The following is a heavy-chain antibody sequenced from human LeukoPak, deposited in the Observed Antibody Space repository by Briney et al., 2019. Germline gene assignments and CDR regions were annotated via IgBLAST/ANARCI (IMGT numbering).Heavy chain of an antibody. V-gene: IGHV4-39*01. D-gene: IGHD5-12*01. Sequence: SETLSLTCTVAGASISSSSYCWDWIRQPPGKGLEWFGNIYNSANTHYKPSLKTRIPMSVDTSKNQFSLKLNSVTAADTGIYYCARHSRSAYTGYENAFDIWGQGTMVTVSS. CDR2: IYNSANT. CDR1: GASISSSSYC. CDR3: ARHSRSAYTGYENAFDI. J-gene: IGHJ3*02.